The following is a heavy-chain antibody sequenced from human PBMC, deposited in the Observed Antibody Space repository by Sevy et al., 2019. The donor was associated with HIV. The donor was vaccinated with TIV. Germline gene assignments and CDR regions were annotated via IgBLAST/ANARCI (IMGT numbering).Heavy chain of an antibody. D-gene: IGHD4-17*01. CDR3: AKDPDDTYDYGEHSDY. CDR2: ISGSGFST. CDR1: GFTLSRTG. V-gene: IGHV3-23*01. Sequence: GGSLRLSCAASGFTLSRTGMIWVRQAPGKGLEWVSGISGSGFSTNYADSVKGRFTISRDNSKNTLYLQMYSLRGEDTAVYYCAKDPDDTYDYGEHSDYWGQGTLVTVSS. J-gene: IGHJ4*02.